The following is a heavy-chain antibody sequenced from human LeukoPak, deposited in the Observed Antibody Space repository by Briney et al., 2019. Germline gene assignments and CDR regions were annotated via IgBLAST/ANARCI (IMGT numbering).Heavy chain of an antibody. Sequence: ASVKVSCKASGGTFSSYAISWVRQAPGQGLEWMGRIIPILGIANYAQKFQGRVTITADKSTSTAYMELSSLRSEDTAVYYCARAEPPAAGTKKGAFDIWGQGTMVTVSS. D-gene: IGHD6-13*01. J-gene: IGHJ3*02. V-gene: IGHV1-69*04. CDR3: ARAEPPAAGTKKGAFDI. CDR2: IIPILGIA. CDR1: GGTFSSYA.